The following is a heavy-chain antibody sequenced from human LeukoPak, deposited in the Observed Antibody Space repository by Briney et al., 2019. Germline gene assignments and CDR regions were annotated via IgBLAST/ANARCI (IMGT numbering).Heavy chain of an antibody. CDR1: GFTFGNHW. CDR2: IKEDGSET. CDR3: ARDRGFFLFDY. Sequence: PGGSLRLSCAASGFTFGNHWMTWVRQAPGKGLEWLAHIKEDGSETAYVDSVRGRFTISRDIAKNSLYLQMSSLRDEDTAVYYCARDRGFFLFDYWGQGTLVSVSS. D-gene: IGHD3-10*01. J-gene: IGHJ4*02. V-gene: IGHV3-7*01.